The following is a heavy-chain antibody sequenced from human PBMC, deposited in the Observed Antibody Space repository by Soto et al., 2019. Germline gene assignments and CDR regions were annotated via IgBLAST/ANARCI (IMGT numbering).Heavy chain of an antibody. CDR3: AKDQKYYTYYYYGMDV. V-gene: IGHV3-30*18. CDR2: ISYDGSNK. Sequence: QVQLVESGGGVVQPGRSLRLSCAASGFTFSSYGMHWVRQAPGKGLEWVAVISYDGSNKYYADSVKGRFTISRDNTKNPLYLQMNSLRAEDTAVYYGAKDQKYYTYYYYGMDVWGQGTTVTVSS. CDR1: GFTFSSYG. J-gene: IGHJ6*02. D-gene: IGHD3-3*01.